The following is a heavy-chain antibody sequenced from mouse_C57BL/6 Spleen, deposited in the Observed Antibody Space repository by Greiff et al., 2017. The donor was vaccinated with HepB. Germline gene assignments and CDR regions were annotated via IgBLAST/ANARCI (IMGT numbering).Heavy chain of an antibody. Sequence: QVQLQQSGPELVKPGASVKISCKASGYAFSSSWMNWVKQRPGKGLEWIGRIYPGDGDTNYNGKFKGKATLTADKSSSTAYMQLSSLTSEDSAVYFCAREGVSEWAMDYWGQGTSVTVSS. V-gene: IGHV1-82*01. CDR3: AREGVSEWAMDY. CDR2: IYPGDGDT. D-gene: IGHD1-3*01. J-gene: IGHJ4*01. CDR1: GYAFSSSW.